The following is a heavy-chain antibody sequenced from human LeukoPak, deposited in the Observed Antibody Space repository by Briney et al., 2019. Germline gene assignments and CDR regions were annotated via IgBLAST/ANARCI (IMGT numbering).Heavy chain of an antibody. V-gene: IGHV4-34*01. D-gene: IGHD3-10*01. CDR3: ARGARNYYGSGSYSRPLYYFDY. CDR2: INHSGST. Sequence: KPSETLSLTCAVYGGSFSGYYWSWIRQPPGKGLEWIGEINHSGSTNYNPSLKSRVTISVDTSKNQFSLKLSSVTAADTAVYYCARGARNYYGSGSYSRPLYYFDYWGQGTLVTVSS. CDR1: GGSFSGYY. J-gene: IGHJ4*02.